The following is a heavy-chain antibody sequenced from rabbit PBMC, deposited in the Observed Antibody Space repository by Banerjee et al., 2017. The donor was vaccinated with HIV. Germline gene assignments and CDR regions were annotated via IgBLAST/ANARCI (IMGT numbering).Heavy chain of an antibody. V-gene: IGHV1S40*01. Sequence: QSLEESGGDLVKPGASLTLTCTASGFSFSSSYWICWVRQAPGKGLDWIACIYNGDGNTYYASWAKGRFTISKTSSTTVTLQMTSLTVADTATYLCARGDDYFGDGYDLWGQGTLVTVS. CDR2: IYNGDGNT. CDR1: GFSFSSSYW. J-gene: IGHJ6*01. CDR3: ARGDDYFGDGYDL. D-gene: IGHD6-1*01.